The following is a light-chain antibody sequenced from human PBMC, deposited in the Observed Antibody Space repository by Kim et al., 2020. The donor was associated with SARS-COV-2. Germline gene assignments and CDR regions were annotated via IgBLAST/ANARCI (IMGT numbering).Light chain of an antibody. CDR1: SSDVGSYNL. CDR3: CSYAGSRV. Sequence: SPGQSITISCTGTSSDVGSYNLVSWYQQHPGKAPRLVIYEVSKRPSGVSDRFSGSKSGNTASLTISGLQAEDEADYYCCSYAGSRVFGGGTKVTVL. CDR2: EVS. J-gene: IGLJ3*02. V-gene: IGLV2-23*02.